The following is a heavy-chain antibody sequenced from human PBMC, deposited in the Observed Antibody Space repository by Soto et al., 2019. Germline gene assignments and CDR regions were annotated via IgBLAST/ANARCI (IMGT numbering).Heavy chain of an antibody. V-gene: IGHV1-2*02. D-gene: IGHD3-10*01. CDR3: ARDRHFRPLNIRPRGWFDP. CDR2: INPNSGGT. Sequence: ASVKVSCKASGYTFTGYYMHWVRQAPGQGLEWMGWINPNSGGTNYAQKFQGRVTMTRDTSISTAYMELSRLRSGDTAVYYCARDRHFRPLNIRPRGWFDPWGPGTLVTVSS. CDR1: GYTFTGYY. J-gene: IGHJ5*02.